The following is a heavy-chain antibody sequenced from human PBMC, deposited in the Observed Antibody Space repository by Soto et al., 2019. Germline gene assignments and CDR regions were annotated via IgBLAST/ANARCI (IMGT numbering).Heavy chain of an antibody. Sequence: QVQLKESGPGLVKPSETLSLTCTISGGSLGSYYWSWVRQPPGKGLEWIGFSYYSGLTNYNPSLKSRVTMSMDTSNNQISLKLGSVTAADTAVYYCARALYHSIGGPLWGQGTLVTVSS. D-gene: IGHD6-19*01. CDR2: SYYSGLT. V-gene: IGHV4-59*12. J-gene: IGHJ4*02. CDR3: ARALYHSIGGPL. CDR1: GGSLGSYY.